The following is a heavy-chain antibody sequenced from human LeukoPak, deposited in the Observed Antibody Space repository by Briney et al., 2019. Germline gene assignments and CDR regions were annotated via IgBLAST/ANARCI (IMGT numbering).Heavy chain of an antibody. V-gene: IGHV3-30*04. CDR2: ISYDGTNE. CDR1: GFTFSTYS. D-gene: IGHD6-13*01. J-gene: IGHJ4*02. Sequence: GGSLRLSCAASGFTFSTYSAYWVRQAPGRGLERVAVISYDGTNEDYADSVKGRFTISRDNSKNTLYLQMNSLRDEDTAIYYCARGFGTRSWSFDYWGQGTLITVSS. CDR3: ARGFGTRSWSFDY.